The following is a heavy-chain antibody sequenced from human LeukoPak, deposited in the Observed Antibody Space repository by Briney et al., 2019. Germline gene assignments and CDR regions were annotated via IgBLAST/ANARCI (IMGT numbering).Heavy chain of an antibody. D-gene: IGHD3-3*01. V-gene: IGHV4-34*01. J-gene: IGHJ4*02. Sequence: PGGSLRLSCAASGFTFSSYSMNWVRQPPGKGLEWIGEINHSGSTNYNPSLKSRVTISVDTSKNQFSLKLSSVTAADTAVYYCARTITIWQPAQDYWGQGTLVTVSS. CDR1: GFTFSSYS. CDR2: INHSGST. CDR3: ARTITIWQPAQDY.